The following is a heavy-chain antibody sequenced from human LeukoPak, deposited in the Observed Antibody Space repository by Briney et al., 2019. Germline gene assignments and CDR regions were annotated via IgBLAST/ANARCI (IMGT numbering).Heavy chain of an antibody. D-gene: IGHD1-26*01. CDR3: AKDLGELKGG. V-gene: IGHV4-59*01. J-gene: IGHJ4*02. CDR1: GGSISSYY. Sequence: SETLSLTCTVSGGSISSYYWSWIRQPPGKGLEWIGYIYYSGSTNYNPSLKSRVTISVDTSKNQFSLKLSSVTAADTAVYYCAKDLGELKGGWGQGTLVTVSS. CDR2: IYYSGST.